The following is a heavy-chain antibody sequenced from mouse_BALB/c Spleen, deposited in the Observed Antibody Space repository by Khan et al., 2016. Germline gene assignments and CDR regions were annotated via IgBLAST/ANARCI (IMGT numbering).Heavy chain of an antibody. Sequence: VQLQESGAELVRPGSSVKISCKASGYAFSSYWMNWVKQRPGQGLEWIGQIYPGDGDTNYNGKFKGKATLTADKSSSTAYMQLSSLTSEDCAVYFWAKVTETREAMEYGDQGTSVTVSS. CDR3: AKVTETREAMEY. V-gene: IGHV1-80*01. CDR2: IYPGDGDT. D-gene: IGHD4-1*01. CDR1: GYAFSSYW. J-gene: IGHJ4*01.